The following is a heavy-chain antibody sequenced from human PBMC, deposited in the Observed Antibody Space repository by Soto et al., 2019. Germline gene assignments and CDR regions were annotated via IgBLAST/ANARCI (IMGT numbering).Heavy chain of an antibody. J-gene: IGHJ4*02. V-gene: IGHV3-74*01. CDR3: VRTSLVVAAATREDY. Sequence: EVQLVESGGGLVQPGGSLRLSCAASGFTFSSYWMHWVRQAPGKVRVWVSRINSDGSSTSYADSVKGRFTISRDNAKNTLYLQMNSLRAEDTAVYYCVRTSLVVAAATREDYWGQGTLVTVSS. D-gene: IGHD2-15*01. CDR2: INSDGSST. CDR1: GFTFSSYW.